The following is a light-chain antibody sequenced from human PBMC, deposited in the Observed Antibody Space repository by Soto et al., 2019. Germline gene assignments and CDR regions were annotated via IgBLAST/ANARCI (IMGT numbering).Light chain of an antibody. CDR1: QSVLYSSNNKNY. J-gene: IGKJ1*01. CDR3: QQYYSYRT. Sequence: DIVMTQSPDSLAVSLGERATINCKSSQSVLYSSNNKNYLAWYQQKPGQPPKLLIYWASTRESGVPDRFSGSGSGTDFTLTIRSLQAEDVAVYYCQQYYSYRTFGQGTKVDIK. CDR2: WAS. V-gene: IGKV4-1*01.